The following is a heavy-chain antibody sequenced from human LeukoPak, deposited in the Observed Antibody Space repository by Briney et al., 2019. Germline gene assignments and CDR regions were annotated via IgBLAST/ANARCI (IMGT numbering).Heavy chain of an antibody. V-gene: IGHV3-66*01. CDR3: SWLVGGDY. J-gene: IGHJ4*02. Sequence: GGSLRLSCAVSGFTVSSNYMSWVRQAPGKGLEWVSVIYSGGSTYYADSVKGRFTISRDNSKNTLYLQMNSLRAEDTAVYYCSWLVGGDYWGQGTLVTVSS. D-gene: IGHD6-19*01. CDR1: GFTVSSNY. CDR2: IYSGGST.